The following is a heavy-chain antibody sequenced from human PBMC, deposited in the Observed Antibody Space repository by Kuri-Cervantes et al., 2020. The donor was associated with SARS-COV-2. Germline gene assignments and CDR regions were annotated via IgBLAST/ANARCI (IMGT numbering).Heavy chain of an antibody. CDR2: ISYNGSNE. CDR1: AFTFCNYG. Sequence: GESLKIFCAAYAFTFCNYGMHWVRQAPGKGLEWVAVISYNGSNEYYADSVKGRFTISRDNYKNTLYLQVNSRRAEDTSVYYCAKDPGTMARGHYYDGMDVWGQGITVTVSS. V-gene: IGHV3-30*18. CDR3: AKDPGTMARGHYYDGMDV. J-gene: IGHJ6*02. D-gene: IGHD3-10*01.